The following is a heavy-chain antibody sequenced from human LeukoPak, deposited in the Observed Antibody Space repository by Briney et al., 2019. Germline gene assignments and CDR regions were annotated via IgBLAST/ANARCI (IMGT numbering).Heavy chain of an antibody. CDR1: GGSISSGGYY. CDR3: ARGSSSWYFDY. V-gene: IGHV4-30-2*01. J-gene: IGHJ4*02. D-gene: IGHD6-13*01. CDR2: IYHSGGT. Sequence: SQTLSLTCTVSGGSISSGGYYWSWIRQHPGKGLEWIGYIYHSGGTYKNPSLKSRVTMSVDRSKNQFSPKLSSVTAADTAVYYCARGSSSWYFDYWGQGTLVTVSS.